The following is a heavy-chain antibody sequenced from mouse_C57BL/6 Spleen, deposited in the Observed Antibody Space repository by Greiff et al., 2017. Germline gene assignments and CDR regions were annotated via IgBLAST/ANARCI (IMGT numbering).Heavy chain of an antibody. J-gene: IGHJ3*01. V-gene: IGHV14-2*01. Sequence: EVQLQQSGAELVKPGASVKLSCTASGFNIKDYYMHWVKQRTEQGLAWIGRIDPEDGETKYAPKFQGKATITADTSSNTAYLQLSSLTSEDTAVYYCARDGIHYGRGAWFAYWGQGTLVTVSA. CDR3: ARDGIHYGRGAWFAY. D-gene: IGHD1-1*01. CDR2: IDPEDGET. CDR1: GFNIKDYY.